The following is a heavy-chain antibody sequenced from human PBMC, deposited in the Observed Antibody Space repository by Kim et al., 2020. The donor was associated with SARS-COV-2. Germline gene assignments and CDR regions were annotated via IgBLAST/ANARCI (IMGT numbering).Heavy chain of an antibody. CDR1: GFTFSSYD. D-gene: IGHD3-10*01. CDR2: IGTAGDT. Sequence: GGSLRLSCAASGFTFSSYDMHWVRQATGKSLEWVSAIGTAGDTYYPGSVKGRFTISRENAKNSLYLQMNSLRAGDTAVYYCARAPGAMVRGVDDAFDIWGQGTMVTVSS. CDR3: ARAPGAMVRGVDDAFDI. J-gene: IGHJ3*02. V-gene: IGHV3-13*01.